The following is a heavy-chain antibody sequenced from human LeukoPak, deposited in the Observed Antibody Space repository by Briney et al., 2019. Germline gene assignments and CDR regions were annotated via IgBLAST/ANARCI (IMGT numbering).Heavy chain of an antibody. J-gene: IGHJ4*02. Sequence: GGSLRLSCAASGFTFSSYGMHWVRQAPGKGLEWVAVISYDGSNKYYADSVKGRFTISRDNSKNTLYLQMNSLRAEDTAVYYCAKEHDSSGFDYWGRGTLVTV. CDR3: AKEHDSSGFDY. CDR1: GFTFSSYG. CDR2: ISYDGSNK. V-gene: IGHV3-30*18. D-gene: IGHD3-22*01.